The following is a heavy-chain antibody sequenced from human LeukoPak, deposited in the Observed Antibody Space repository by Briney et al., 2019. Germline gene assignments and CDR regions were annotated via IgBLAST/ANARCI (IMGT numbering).Heavy chain of an antibody. CDR3: ARVIGSSWLYYFDY. Sequence: ASVKVSCKTSDYTFTDYGITWVRQAPGQGLEWMGCISAYNGNTNYVQKLQGRVTMTTDTSTSTAYMELRSLRSDDTAVYYCARVIGSSWLYYFDYWGQGTLVTVSS. V-gene: IGHV1-18*01. J-gene: IGHJ4*02. CDR2: ISAYNGNT. CDR1: DYTFTDYG. D-gene: IGHD6-13*01.